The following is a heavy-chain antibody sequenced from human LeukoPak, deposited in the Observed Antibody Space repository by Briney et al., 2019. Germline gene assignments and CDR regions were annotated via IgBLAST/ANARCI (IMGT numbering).Heavy chain of an antibody. J-gene: IGHJ4*02. CDR3: ARGRNGWSLYYFDY. Sequence: GGSLRLSCAASGFTFSSYSMNWVRQAPGKGLEWVSSISSSSSYIYYADSVKGRFTTSRDNAKNSLYLQMNSLRAEDTAVYYCARGRNGWSLYYFDYWGQGTLVTVSS. CDR1: GFTFSSYS. CDR2: ISSSSSYI. D-gene: IGHD6-19*01. V-gene: IGHV3-21*01.